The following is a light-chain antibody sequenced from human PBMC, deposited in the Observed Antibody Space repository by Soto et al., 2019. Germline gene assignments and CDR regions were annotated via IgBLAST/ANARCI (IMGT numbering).Light chain of an antibody. CDR1: QSVSSY. CDR2: DAS. J-gene: IGKJ4*01. V-gene: IGKV3-11*01. Sequence: EIVLTQSPATLSLSPGERATLSCRASQSVSSYLAWYQQKPGQAPRLLIYDASNRATGIPARFSGSGSGTEFTLTISSLQSEDVAVYFCQQYHGWPSLTFGGGTKVDIK. CDR3: QQYHGWPSLT.